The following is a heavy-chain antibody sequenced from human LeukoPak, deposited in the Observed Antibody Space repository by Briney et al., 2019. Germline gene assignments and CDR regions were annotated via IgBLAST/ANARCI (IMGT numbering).Heavy chain of an antibody. D-gene: IGHD5-12*01. CDR2: IYYRSKWYN. CDR3: ARLATKEGRDY. CDR1: GDSVSSNSAA. V-gene: IGHV6-1*01. J-gene: IGHJ4*02. Sequence: SQTLSLTCAISGDSVSSNSAAWNWIRRSPSRGLEWLGRIYYRSKWYNNYAVSVRSRISINADTSKNLFSLQLNSVTPEDTAVYYCARLATKEGRDYWGQGTLVTVSS.